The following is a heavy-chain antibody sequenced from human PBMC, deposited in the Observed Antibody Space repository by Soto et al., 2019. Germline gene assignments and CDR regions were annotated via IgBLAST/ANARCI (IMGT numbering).Heavy chain of an antibody. CDR2: IYYSGST. CDR3: ARAIHIVVVTGIPSDWFDP. V-gene: IGHV4-30-4*01. Sequence: SETLSLTCSVSGGSISSGDYYWSWIRQSPGKGLEWIGYIYYSGSTYFNPSLKSRVSMSVDTSKNHFSLKVSSVTAADTAVYYCARAIHIVVVTGIPSDWFDPWGQGTLVTVS. D-gene: IGHD2-21*02. J-gene: IGHJ5*02. CDR1: GGSISSGDYY.